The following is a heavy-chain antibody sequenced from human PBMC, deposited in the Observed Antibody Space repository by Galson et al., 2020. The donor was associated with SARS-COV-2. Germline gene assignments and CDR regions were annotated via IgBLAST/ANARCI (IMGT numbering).Heavy chain of an antibody. V-gene: IGHV3-15*01. Sequence: GESLKISCAASGLTFIDAWMSWVRQAPGKGLEWVGRIKRQTDGGPTEYATPVKGRFTISRDDSKSTLYLQMNGLKTEDTAVYYCTTNGRHWGQGTQVSVSS. CDR2: IKRQTDGGPT. J-gene: IGHJ4*02. D-gene: IGHD2-8*01. CDR3: TTNGRH. CDR1: GLTFIDAW.